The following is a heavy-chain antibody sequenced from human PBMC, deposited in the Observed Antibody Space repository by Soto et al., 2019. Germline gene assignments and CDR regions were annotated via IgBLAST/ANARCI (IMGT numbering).Heavy chain of an antibody. CDR2: IYKSGRT. Sequence: TLSLTCAVSGDSIGSVDFYWTWIRQSPGKGLEYIGYIYKSGRTYYNPSLKSRPIISLDTSKNQLFLSLSSVTAADTAMYYCARSLSASSGWFDPWGQGTLVTVSS. V-gene: IGHV4-30-4*01. CDR3: ARSLSASSGWFDP. CDR1: GDSIGSVDFY. D-gene: IGHD6-6*01. J-gene: IGHJ5*02.